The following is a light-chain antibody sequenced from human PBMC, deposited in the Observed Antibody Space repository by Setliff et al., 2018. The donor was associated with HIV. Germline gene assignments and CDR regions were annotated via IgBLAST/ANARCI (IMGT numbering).Light chain of an antibody. CDR1: NNDVGGYNY. CDR3: SSYTTSNTVV. CDR2: EVT. J-gene: IGLJ2*01. V-gene: IGLV2-14*01. Sequence: QSALTQPASVSGSPGQSITISCSGTNNDVGGYNYVSWYQQHPGKAPKLLTYEVTDRPAGVSNRFSGSKSGRTASLTISGLQADDEAYYYCSSYTTSNTVVFGGGTKVTVL.